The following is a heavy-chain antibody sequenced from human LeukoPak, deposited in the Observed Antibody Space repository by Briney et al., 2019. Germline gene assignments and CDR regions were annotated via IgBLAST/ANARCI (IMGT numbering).Heavy chain of an antibody. Sequence: ASVKVSCKTSGYAFTGYYLHWVRQAPGQGLEWMGWINAGDGNTKYSQKFQGRVTITRDTSASTAYMELSSLRSEDTAVYYCARDLRYSSGIDYWGQGTLVTVSS. J-gene: IGHJ4*02. CDR1: GYAFTGYY. CDR3: ARDLRYSSGIDY. CDR2: INAGDGNT. V-gene: IGHV1-3*01. D-gene: IGHD6-19*01.